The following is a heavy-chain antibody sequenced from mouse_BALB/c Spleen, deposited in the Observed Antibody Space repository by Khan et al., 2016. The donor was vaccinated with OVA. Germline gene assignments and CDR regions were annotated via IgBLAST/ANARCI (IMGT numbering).Heavy chain of an antibody. Sequence: QVQLKESGPGLAAPSQSLSITCTISGFSLTNYGVHWVRQPPGKCLEWLVVIWSDGSTTYNSAFKSRLTITKDNSQSQVFLKMNSLQTDDTAIYFCARQPYYHYNIMDYWGQGTSVTVSS. D-gene: IGHD2-10*01. CDR2: IWSDGST. CDR1: GFSLTNYG. J-gene: IGHJ4*01. CDR3: ARQPYYHYNIMDY. V-gene: IGHV2-6-1*01.